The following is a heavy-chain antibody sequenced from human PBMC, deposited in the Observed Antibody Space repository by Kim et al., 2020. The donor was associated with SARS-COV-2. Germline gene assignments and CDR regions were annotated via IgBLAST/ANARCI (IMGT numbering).Heavy chain of an antibody. CDR3: AADRYYDFWSGYDY. V-gene: IGHV3-7*01. D-gene: IGHD3-3*01. CDR1: GFTFSSYW. J-gene: IGHJ4*02. CDR2: IKQDGSEK. Sequence: GGSLRLSCAASGFTFSSYWMSWVRQAPGKGLEGVANIKQDGSEKYYVDSVKGRFTISRDNAKNSLYLQMNSLRAEDTAVYYCAADRYYDFWSGYDYWGQGTLVTVSS.